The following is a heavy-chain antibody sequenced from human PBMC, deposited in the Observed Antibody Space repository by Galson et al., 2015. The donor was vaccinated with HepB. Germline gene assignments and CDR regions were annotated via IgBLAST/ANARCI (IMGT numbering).Heavy chain of an antibody. CDR1: GFTFSSYA. Sequence: SLRLSCAASGFTFSSYAMHWVRQAPGKGLEWVAVISYDGSNKYYADSVKGRFTISRDNSKNTLYLQMNSLRAEDTAVYYCARSIMVYAIVYYYGMDVWGQGTTVTVSS. D-gene: IGHD2-8*01. CDR3: ARSIMVYAIVYYYGMDV. CDR2: ISYDGSNK. V-gene: IGHV3-30-3*01. J-gene: IGHJ6*02.